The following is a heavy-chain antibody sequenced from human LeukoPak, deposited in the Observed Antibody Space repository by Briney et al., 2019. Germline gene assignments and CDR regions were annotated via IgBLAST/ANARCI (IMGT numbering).Heavy chain of an antibody. CDR1: GIIMTKYW. V-gene: IGHV3-7*01. D-gene: IGHD3-3*01. CDR3: ARDASALH. Sequence: PGGSLRLSCAASGIIMTKYWMTWVRQVPGKGLEWVATIKQDGSEKYYVDSVKGRFTISSDNAKSSLSLQMNSLRVDDTAVYYCARDASALHWGQGARVTVSS. J-gene: IGHJ4*02. CDR2: IKQDGSEK.